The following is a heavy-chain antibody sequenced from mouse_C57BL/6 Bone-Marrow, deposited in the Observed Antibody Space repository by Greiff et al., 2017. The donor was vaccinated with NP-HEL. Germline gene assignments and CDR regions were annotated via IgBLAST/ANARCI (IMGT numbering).Heavy chain of an antibody. V-gene: IGHV1-61*01. CDR2: IYPSDSET. CDR1: GYTFTSYW. J-gene: IGHJ2*01. D-gene: IGHD3-2*02. CDR3: ARGETAQATEYFDY. Sequence: VKLQQPGAELVRPGSSVKLSCKASGYTFTSYWMDWVKQRPGQGLEWIGNIYPSDSETHYNQKFKDKATLTVDKSSSTAYMQLSSLTSEDSAVYYCARGETAQATEYFDYWGQGTTLTVSS.